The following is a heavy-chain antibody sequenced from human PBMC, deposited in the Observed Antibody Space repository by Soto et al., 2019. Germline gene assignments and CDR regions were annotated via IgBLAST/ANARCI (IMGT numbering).Heavy chain of an antibody. CDR2: ISVSSTTI. Sequence: GGSLRLSCVASGFTFSRYSMNWVRQAPGKGLEWVSDISVSSTTIYYMVSVKGRFTVSRDNAKKSLNLQMNSLRYADRAVCHCASYDSSVGFDPWGQGTLVTVSS. CDR1: GFTFSRYS. D-gene: IGHD3-22*01. CDR3: ASYDSSVGFDP. V-gene: IGHV3-48*02. J-gene: IGHJ5*02.